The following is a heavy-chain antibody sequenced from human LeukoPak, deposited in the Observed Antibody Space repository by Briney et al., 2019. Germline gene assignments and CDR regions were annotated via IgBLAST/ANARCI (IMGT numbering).Heavy chain of an antibody. V-gene: IGHV3-9*01. CDR1: GFTFDDYA. Sequence: PGGSLRLSCAASGFTFDDYAMHWVRQAPGKGLEWVSGISWNSGSIGYADSVKGRFTISRDNAKNSLYLQMNSLRAEDTAVYYCAREVPTGTDYFDYWGQGTLVTVSS. J-gene: IGHJ4*02. CDR3: AREVPTGTDYFDY. CDR2: ISWNSGSI. D-gene: IGHD3-10*01.